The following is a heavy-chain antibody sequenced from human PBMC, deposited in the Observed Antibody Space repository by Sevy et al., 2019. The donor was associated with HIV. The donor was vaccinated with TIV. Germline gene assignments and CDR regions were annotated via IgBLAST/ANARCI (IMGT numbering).Heavy chain of an antibody. D-gene: IGHD5-18*01. Sequence: ASVKVSCKVSGYTLIELSMHWVRQAPGQGLEWMGGIIPIFGTANYAQKFQGRVTITADESTSTTYMELSSLRSEDTAVYFCARGITSMFGGGYYFDYWGQGTLVTVSS. CDR2: IIPIFGTA. J-gene: IGHJ4*02. CDR1: GYTLIELS. CDR3: ARGITSMFGGGYYFDY. V-gene: IGHV1-69*13.